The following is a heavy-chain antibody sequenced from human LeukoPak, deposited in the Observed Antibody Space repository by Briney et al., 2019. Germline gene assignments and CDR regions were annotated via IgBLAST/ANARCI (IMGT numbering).Heavy chain of an antibody. D-gene: IGHD1-26*01. CDR3: ARARWELLRGPHADYFDY. CDR2: TYYRSQWYN. Sequence: SQTLSLTCAISGDSVSSDNAVWNWIRQSPSRGLEWLGRTYYRSQWYNSYASSVKSRISINPDTSKNQFSLQLNSVTPEDTAVYYCARARWELLRGPHADYFDYWGQGTLVTVSS. CDR1: GDSVSSDNAV. J-gene: IGHJ4*02. V-gene: IGHV6-1*01.